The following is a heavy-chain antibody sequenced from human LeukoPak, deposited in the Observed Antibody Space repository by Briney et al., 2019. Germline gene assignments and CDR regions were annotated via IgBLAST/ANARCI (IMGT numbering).Heavy chain of an antibody. J-gene: IGHJ4*02. Sequence: PSQTLSLTCTVSRGSISSGSYYWSWIRQPAGKGLEWIGRIYTSGSTNYNPSLKSRVTISVDTSKNQFSLKLSSVTAADTAVYYCARGGSGYHFDYWGQGTLVTVSS. V-gene: IGHV4-61*02. D-gene: IGHD5-12*01. CDR1: RGSISSGSYY. CDR2: IYTSGST. CDR3: ARGGSGYHFDY.